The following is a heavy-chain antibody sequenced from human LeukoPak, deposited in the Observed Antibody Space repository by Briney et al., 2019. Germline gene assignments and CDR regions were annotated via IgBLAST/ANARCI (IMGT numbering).Heavy chain of an antibody. CDR1: GGSISSYY. Sequence: SETLSLTCTVSGGSISSYYWSWIQQPPGKGLEWIGYIYYSGSTNYNPSLKSRVTISVDTSKNQFSLKLSSVTAADTAVYYCAREARSGGSLRYDPWGQGTLVTVSS. CDR2: IYYSGST. D-gene: IGHD2-15*01. V-gene: IGHV4-59*01. CDR3: AREARSGGSLRYDP. J-gene: IGHJ5*02.